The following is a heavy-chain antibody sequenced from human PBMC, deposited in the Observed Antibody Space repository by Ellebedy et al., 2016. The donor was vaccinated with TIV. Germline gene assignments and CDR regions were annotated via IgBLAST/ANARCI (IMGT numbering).Heavy chain of an antibody. CDR2: INPNSGGT. Sequence: ASVKVSXXASGYTFTGYYMHWVRQAPGQGLEWMGWINPNSGGTNYAQKFQGRVTMTRDTSISTAYMELSRLRSDDTAVYYCARVHYYDSSGSYYFDYWGQGTLVTVSS. CDR3: ARVHYYDSSGSYYFDY. CDR1: GYTFTGYY. D-gene: IGHD3-22*01. J-gene: IGHJ4*02. V-gene: IGHV1-2*02.